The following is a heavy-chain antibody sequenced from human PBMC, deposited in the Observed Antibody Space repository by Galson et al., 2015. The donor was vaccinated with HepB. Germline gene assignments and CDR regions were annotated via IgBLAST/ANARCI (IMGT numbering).Heavy chain of an antibody. D-gene: IGHD4-23*01. CDR1: GFSFDDHA. CDR3: AKYRGATVVTYYFDY. J-gene: IGHJ4*02. Sequence: SLSLSCAASGFSFDDHAMHWVRQAPGKGLEWVSALSDSGGSTHYADSVKGRFTISRDNSKNTLYLQMNSLRAEDTAVYYCAKYRGATVVTYYFDYWGQGTLVTVSS. CDR2: LSDSGGST. V-gene: IGHV3-23*01.